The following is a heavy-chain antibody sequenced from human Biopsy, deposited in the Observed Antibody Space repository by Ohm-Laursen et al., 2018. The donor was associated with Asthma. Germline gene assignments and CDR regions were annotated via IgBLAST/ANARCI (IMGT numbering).Heavy chain of an antibody. V-gene: IGHV3-9*01. J-gene: IGHJ6*02. Sequence: SLRLSCAASGFTFDNYVMTWVRQAPGKGLEWVSGISWNSAAVAYADSVKGRFTISRDNVRNRLHLQMSSLRPDDSAAYHCAKDRFDNSVTSKYYYYGIDVWGQGTTVTVSS. CDR3: AKDRFDNSVTSKYYYYGIDV. D-gene: IGHD3-16*01. CDR2: ISWNSAAV. CDR1: GFTFDNYV.